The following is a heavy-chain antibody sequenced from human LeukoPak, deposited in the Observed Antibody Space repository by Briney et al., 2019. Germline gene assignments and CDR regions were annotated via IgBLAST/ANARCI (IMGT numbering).Heavy chain of an antibody. D-gene: IGHD6-19*01. Sequence: GGSLRLSCAASGFTFSSYGMHWVRQAPGKGLEWVAVIWYDGSNKYYADSVKGRFTISRDNSKTTLYLQMNSLRAEDTAVYYCARGIAVVSLDYWGQGTLVTVSS. CDR3: ARGIAVVSLDY. CDR1: GFTFSSYG. V-gene: IGHV3-33*01. CDR2: IWYDGSNK. J-gene: IGHJ4*02.